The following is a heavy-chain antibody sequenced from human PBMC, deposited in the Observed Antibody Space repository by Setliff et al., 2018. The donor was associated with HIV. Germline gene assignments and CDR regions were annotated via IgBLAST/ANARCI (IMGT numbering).Heavy chain of an antibody. J-gene: IGHJ3*02. CDR1: GFTFSSSW. CDR2: MNRDGREK. Sequence: GSLRLSCAASGFTFSSSWMTWVRQAPGRGLEYVAGMNRDGREKLYADSVKGRFSISRDNAKNSLYLQMSSLRTEDTAVYFCARDPAFGAFDIWGQGTVVTVSS. CDR3: ARDPAFGAFDI. D-gene: IGHD3-10*01. V-gene: IGHV3-7*04.